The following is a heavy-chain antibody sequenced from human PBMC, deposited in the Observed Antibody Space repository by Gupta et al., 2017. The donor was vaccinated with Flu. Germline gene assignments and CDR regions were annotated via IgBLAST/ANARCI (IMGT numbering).Heavy chain of an antibody. D-gene: IGHD2/OR15-2a*01. CDR1: GLTFSSAW. CDR3: ATANRAH. V-gene: IGHV3-15*01. CDR2: IKSTVDGGTI. Sequence: VYLVESGGGLVEPGGSLRLSCVASGLTFSSAWMTWIRQAPGKGLEWVGRIKSTVDGGTIDYAAPVKGRFTISRDDSKKTLFLEMSSLKSEDTAVYYCATANRAHWGQGALVTVSS. J-gene: IGHJ4*02.